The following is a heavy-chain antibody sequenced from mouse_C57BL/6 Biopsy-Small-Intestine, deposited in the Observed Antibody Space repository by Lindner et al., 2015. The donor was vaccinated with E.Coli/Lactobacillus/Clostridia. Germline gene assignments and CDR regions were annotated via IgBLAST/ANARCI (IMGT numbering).Heavy chain of an antibody. CDR3: ARSYYDNLDY. D-gene: IGHD2-10*01. V-gene: IGHV1-42*01. CDR1: GYSFTGYY. CDR2: INPISGGT. J-gene: IGHJ2*01. Sequence: VQLQESGPELVKPGASVKISCKASGYSFTGYYMNWVKQSPEKRLEWIGEINPISGGTAYNQKFKAKATVTVDKSSSTAYMQLKSLTSEDSAVYYCARSYYDNLDYWGQGTTLTVSS.